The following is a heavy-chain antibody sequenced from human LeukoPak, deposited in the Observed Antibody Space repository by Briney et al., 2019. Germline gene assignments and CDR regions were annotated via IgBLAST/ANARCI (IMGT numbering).Heavy chain of an antibody. J-gene: IGHJ4*02. CDR1: GITFSTHW. D-gene: IGHD2-21*02. Sequence: GGSLRLSCAASGITFSTHWMYWVRQAPGKGLEWVSYISSSNNTIYYADSVKGRFTISRDNAKNPLYLQMNSLRDEDTAVYYCARSTYCGGDCYPALGYWGQGTPVTVSS. V-gene: IGHV3-48*02. CDR3: ARSTYCGGDCYPALGY. CDR2: ISSSNNTI.